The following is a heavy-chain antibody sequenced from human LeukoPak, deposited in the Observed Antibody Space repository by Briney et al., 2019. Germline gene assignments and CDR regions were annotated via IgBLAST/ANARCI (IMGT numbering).Heavy chain of an antibody. CDR2: INHSGST. D-gene: IGHD3-10*01. V-gene: IGHV4-34*01. Sequence: PSETLSLTCAVYGGSFSGYYWSWIRQPPGKGLEGIGEINHSGSTNYNPSLKSRGTISVDTSKNQFSLKLSSLTAAATAVYYCARDRTMVRGVIRTGIDYWGQGTLVTVSS. CDR3: ARDRTMVRGVIRTGIDY. CDR1: GGSFSGYY. J-gene: IGHJ4*02.